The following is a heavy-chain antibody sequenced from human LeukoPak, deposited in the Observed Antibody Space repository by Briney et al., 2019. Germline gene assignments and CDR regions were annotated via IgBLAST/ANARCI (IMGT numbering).Heavy chain of an antibody. V-gene: IGHV3-7*01. J-gene: IGHJ4*02. CDR2: IKQDGSEK. Sequence: PGGSLRLSCAASGFTFSSYWMRWVRQAPGKGRELVANIKQDGSEKYCVDSVKGRFTISRDNAKNSLYLQMNSLRAEDTAVYYCAREDSLYSSSYVGFDYWGQGTLVTVSS. CDR1: GFTFSSYW. CDR3: AREDSLYSSSYVGFDY. D-gene: IGHD6-6*01.